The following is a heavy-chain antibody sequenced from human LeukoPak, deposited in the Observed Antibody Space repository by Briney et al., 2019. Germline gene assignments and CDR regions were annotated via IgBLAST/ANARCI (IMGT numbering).Heavy chain of an antibody. J-gene: IGHJ4*02. V-gene: IGHV1-69*04. Sequence: GSSVKVSCKPLGATFTSSVISGVRQAPGQGLGWWGRNIPILGIANFAQKFQGRVTITADKSTSTAYMELSSLRSEDTAVYYCARDWYYYDSSGYKNYFDYWGQGTLVTVSS. CDR1: GATFTSSV. CDR3: ARDWYYYDSSGYKNYFDY. D-gene: IGHD3-22*01. CDR2: NIPILGIA.